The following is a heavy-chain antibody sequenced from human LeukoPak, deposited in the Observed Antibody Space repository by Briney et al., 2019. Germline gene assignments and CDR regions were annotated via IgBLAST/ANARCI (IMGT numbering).Heavy chain of an antibody. Sequence: APGRFSAKLSGGTSTGYVLSGVRKAPGQGFEWMGGIIPIFGTANYAQKFQGRVTITADESTSTAYMELSSLRSEDAAVYYCARGHPPDYWGQGTLVTVSS. CDR3: ARGHPPDY. CDR1: GGTSTGYV. V-gene: IGHV1-69*13. CDR2: IIPIFGTA. J-gene: IGHJ4*02.